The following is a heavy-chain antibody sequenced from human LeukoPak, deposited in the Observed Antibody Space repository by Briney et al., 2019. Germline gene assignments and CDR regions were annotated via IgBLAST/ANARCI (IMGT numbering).Heavy chain of an antibody. J-gene: IGHJ4*02. CDR2: IYYSGST. CDR1: GGSISSHY. Sequence: PSETLSLTCTVSGGSISSHYWSWIRQTPGKGLEWIGYIYYSGSTNYNPSLKSRVTISVDTSKNQFSLKLSSVTAADTAVYYCARGTAPYYFDYWGQGTLVTVSS. V-gene: IGHV4-59*11. D-gene: IGHD2-21*02. CDR3: ARGTAPYYFDY.